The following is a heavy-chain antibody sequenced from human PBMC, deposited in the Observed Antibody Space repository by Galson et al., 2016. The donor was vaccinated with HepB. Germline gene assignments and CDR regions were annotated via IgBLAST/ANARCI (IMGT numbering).Heavy chain of an antibody. V-gene: IGHV5-51*01. CDR2: IYPGDSDT. CDR3: ARAGYGGGGSLGMDA. CDR1: GYKFTSLW. D-gene: IGHD3-16*01. Sequence: QSGAEVTEAGDSLRISCETSGYKFTSLWIAWVRHRPGKGLEWMGNIYPGDSDTRYSPSFQGQVTISADKSTSTAYLQWSSLKASDTATYYCARAGYGGGGSLGMDAWGQGTTVTVAS. J-gene: IGHJ6*02.